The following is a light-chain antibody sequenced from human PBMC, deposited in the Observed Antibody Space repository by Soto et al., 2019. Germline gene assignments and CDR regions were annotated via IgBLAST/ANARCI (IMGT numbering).Light chain of an antibody. CDR1: SSDVGGFKY. Sequence: QSALTPPASVSGSPGQSITISCTGTSSDVGGFKYVSWYQQHPGKAPKLMIYEVTNRPSGVSDRFSGSKSGNTASLTISGLQAEDEADYYCSSYTSSGTGVFGGGTKLTVL. CDR3: SSYTSSGTGV. V-gene: IGLV2-14*01. CDR2: EVT. J-gene: IGLJ3*02.